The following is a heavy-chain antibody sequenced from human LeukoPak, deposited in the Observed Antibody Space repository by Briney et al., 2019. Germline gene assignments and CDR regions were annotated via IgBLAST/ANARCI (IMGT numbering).Heavy chain of an antibody. J-gene: IGHJ4*02. D-gene: IGHD6-13*01. V-gene: IGHV4-34*01. Sequence: TETLSLICSVYGGSFSGYYWSWSRHPPAKGLEGMGEINHSESTNYNTSLKRRVTISLDTSKNQFSLKLIAVTTSYTPVYYCARVVAAAGTVSYFDHWGQGTLVTVSS. CDR1: GGSFSGYY. CDR2: INHSEST. CDR3: ARVVAAAGTVSYFDH.